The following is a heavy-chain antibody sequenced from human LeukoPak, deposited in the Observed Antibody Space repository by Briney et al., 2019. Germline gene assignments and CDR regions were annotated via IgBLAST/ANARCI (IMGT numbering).Heavy chain of an antibody. Sequence: SETLSLTCTVSGGSISSGDYYWSWIRQPPGKGLEWIGYIYYSGSTYYNPSLKSRVTISVDTSKNQFSLKLSSVTAADTAVYYCARAQRYCSGGSCSDYWGQGTLVTVSS. V-gene: IGHV4-30-4*08. CDR3: ARAQRYCSGGSCSDY. CDR2: IYYSGST. CDR1: GGSISSGDYY. J-gene: IGHJ4*02. D-gene: IGHD2-15*01.